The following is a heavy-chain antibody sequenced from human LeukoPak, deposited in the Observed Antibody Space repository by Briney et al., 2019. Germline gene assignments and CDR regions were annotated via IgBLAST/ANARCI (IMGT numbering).Heavy chain of an antibody. CDR1: GFTVSSSY. CDR3: ARDLEAANTYYFDY. J-gene: IGHJ4*02. Sequence: QPGGSLRLSCAASGFTVSSSYMSWVRQAPGKGLEWVSIISSAGTTHYADSVKGRFTISRDNSKNTVYLQVNSLRDEDTAVYYCARDLEAANTYYFDYWGQGTMVTVSS. CDR2: ISSAGTT. D-gene: IGHD6-13*01. V-gene: IGHV3-66*01.